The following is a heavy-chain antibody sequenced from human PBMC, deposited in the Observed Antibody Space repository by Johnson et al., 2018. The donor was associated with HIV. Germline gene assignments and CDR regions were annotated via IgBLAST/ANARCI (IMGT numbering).Heavy chain of an antibody. CDR2: IRYDGSNK. V-gene: IGHV3-30*02. CDR3: VNGAFKTWIQLWATWGADDAFDI. D-gene: IGHD5-18*01. Sequence: QMLLVESGGGVVQPGGSLRLSCAASGFTFSNYGMHWVRQAPGKGLEWVAFIRYDGSNKYYADSVKGRFTISRDNSKNTLYLQINSLRAEDTAVYYCVNGAFKTWIQLWATWGADDAFDIWGPGTLVSVSS. J-gene: IGHJ3*02. CDR1: GFTFSNYG.